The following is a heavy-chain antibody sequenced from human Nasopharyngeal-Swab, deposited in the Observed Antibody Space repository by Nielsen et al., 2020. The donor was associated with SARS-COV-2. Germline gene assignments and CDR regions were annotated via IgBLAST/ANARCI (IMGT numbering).Heavy chain of an antibody. CDR2: ISVYNADT. V-gene: IGHV1-18*01. J-gene: IGHJ4*02. D-gene: IGHD3-3*01. CDR1: GYSSRSYG. CDR3: ARDIEEWLVVPSLSFDY. Sequence: AAVKVSFNSSGYSSRSYGINWVRQAPGQGLEWMGWISVYNADTNYAQKLQGRVSMTTDTSTSTAYMELRSLRSDDTAVYYCARDIEEWLVVPSLSFDYWGQGTLVTVSS.